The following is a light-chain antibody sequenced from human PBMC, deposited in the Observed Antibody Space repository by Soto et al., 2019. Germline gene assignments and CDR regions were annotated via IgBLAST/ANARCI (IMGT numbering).Light chain of an antibody. CDR1: KNDIVVYDF. CDR3: KSYAGSNTYV. J-gene: IGLJ1*01. Sequence: QSALTQPPSASGSPGQSVTISCTGTKNDIVVYDFVSWYQHHPGKAPRLIIYEVVQRPSGVPDRFSGSKSGNTASLTVSGLQAADDADYFCKSYAGSNTYVFGSGTKLTVL. V-gene: IGLV2-8*01. CDR2: EVV.